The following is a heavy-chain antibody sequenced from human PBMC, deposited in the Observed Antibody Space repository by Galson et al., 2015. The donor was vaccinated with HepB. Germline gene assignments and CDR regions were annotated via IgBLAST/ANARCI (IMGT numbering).Heavy chain of an antibody. CDR1: GFTFSSYG. J-gene: IGHJ5*02. D-gene: IGHD6-13*01. CDR2: IWYDGSNK. CDR3: ARDSSSWYGEYWFDP. V-gene: IGHV3-33*01. Sequence: SLRLSCAASGFTFSSYGMHWVRQAPGKGLEWVAVIWYDGSNKYYADSVKGRFTISRDNSKNTLYLQMNSLRAEDTAVYYCARDSSSWYGEYWFDPWGQGTLVTVSS.